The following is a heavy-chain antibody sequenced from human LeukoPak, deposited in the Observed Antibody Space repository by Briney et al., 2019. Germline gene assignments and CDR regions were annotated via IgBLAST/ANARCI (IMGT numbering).Heavy chain of an antibody. J-gene: IGHJ4*02. D-gene: IGHD2-2*02. CDR2: LFTGGGRT. Sequence: GGSLRLSCAASGFTFNNYLMSWVRQAPGKGLEWVSVLFTGGGRTLYADSVKGRFTISGDNSNNTLYLQMNSLRAEDTAVYYCAKTEAPAAIRAGSDYWGQGTLVTVSS. CDR3: AKTEAPAAIRAGSDY. V-gene: IGHV3-23*01. CDR1: GFTFNNYL.